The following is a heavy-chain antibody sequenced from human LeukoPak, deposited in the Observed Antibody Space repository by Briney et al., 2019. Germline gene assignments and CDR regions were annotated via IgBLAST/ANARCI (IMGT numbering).Heavy chain of an antibody. D-gene: IGHD5-24*01. CDR3: ASAVENYYYYYYMDV. Sequence: SETLSLTCTVSGGSISSSSYYWGWIRQPPGKGLEWIGSVYYSGSTYYNPSLKSRVTISVDTSKNQFSLKLSSVTAADTAVYYCASAVENYYYYYYMDVWGKGTTVTVSS. V-gene: IGHV4-39*01. CDR2: VYYSGST. J-gene: IGHJ6*03. CDR1: GGSISSSSYY.